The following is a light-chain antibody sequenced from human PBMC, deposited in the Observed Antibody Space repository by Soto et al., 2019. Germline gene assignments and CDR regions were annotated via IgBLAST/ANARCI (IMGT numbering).Light chain of an antibody. CDR1: QTVSKN. CDR2: AAS. J-gene: IGKJ5*01. CDR3: QQYKNWPL. V-gene: IGKV3D-15*01. Sequence: EIVLTQSPVTLSLSPGEGATLSCRASQTVSKNYLAWYQQKAGQAPRLVIYAASTRATGIPDRFSGSGSGTDFTLTISSLQSEDFAVYYCQQYKNWPLFGQGTRLEIK.